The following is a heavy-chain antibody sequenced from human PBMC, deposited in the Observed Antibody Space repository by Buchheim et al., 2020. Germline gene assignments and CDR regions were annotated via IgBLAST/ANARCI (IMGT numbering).Heavy chain of an antibody. CDR1: GFSFSGNW. CDR3: ARDDRLSF. V-gene: IGHV3-74*01. Sequence: EVQLVESGGGLVQPGGSLRLSCAASGFSFSGNWMHWVRQAPGKGLVWVSRIKYDGSVTSYADSVKGRFTISRDNAKNTLYLQLNSLRDEDTAVYYCARDDRLSFWGQGTL. D-gene: IGHD2-8*01. CDR2: IKYDGSVT. J-gene: IGHJ4*02.